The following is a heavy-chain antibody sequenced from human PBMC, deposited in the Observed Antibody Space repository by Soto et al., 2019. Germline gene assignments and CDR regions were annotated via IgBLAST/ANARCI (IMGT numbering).Heavy chain of an antibody. D-gene: IGHD3-3*01. V-gene: IGHV1-18*01. Sequence: ASVKVSCKASGYTFTSYGISWVRQAPGQGLEWMGWISAYNGNTNYAQKLQGRVTMTTDTSTSTAYMELRSLRSDDTAVYYCARDRDSDYDFWSGQPNSNFNWFDPWGQGTLVTVSS. CDR2: ISAYNGNT. CDR1: GYTFTSYG. J-gene: IGHJ5*02. CDR3: ARDRDSDYDFWSGQPNSNFNWFDP.